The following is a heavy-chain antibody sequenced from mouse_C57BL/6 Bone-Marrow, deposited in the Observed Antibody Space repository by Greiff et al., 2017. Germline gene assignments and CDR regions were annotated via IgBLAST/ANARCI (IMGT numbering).Heavy chain of an antibody. CDR3: ATDTTALFDY. CDR1: GFNIKDDY. Sequence: VQLQQSGAELVRPGASVKLSCTASGFNIKDDYMHWVKQRPEQGLEWIGWIDPENGDTEYASKFQGKATITADTSSNTAYLRLSSLTSEDTAVYYCATDTTALFDYWGQGTTLTVSS. J-gene: IGHJ2*01. CDR2: IDPENGDT. D-gene: IGHD1-2*01. V-gene: IGHV14-4*01.